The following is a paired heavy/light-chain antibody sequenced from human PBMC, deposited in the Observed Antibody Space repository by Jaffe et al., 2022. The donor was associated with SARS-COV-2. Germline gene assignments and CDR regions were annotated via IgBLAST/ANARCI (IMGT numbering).Light chain of an antibody. Sequence: EIVLTQSPATLSLSPGERATLSCWASQSVGRYLAWYQQKPGQAPRLLIYDASERATGIPARFSGSGSETDFTLTISSLEAEDFAVYYCQRSSWPITFGQGTRLEI. V-gene: IGKV3-11*01. J-gene: IGKJ5*01. CDR2: DAS. CDR3: QRSSWPIT. CDR1: QSVGRY.
Heavy chain of an antibody. J-gene: IGHJ4*02. Sequence: EVQLVESGGGLVHPGGSLRLSCAASGFTFRNYAMSWVRQAPGKGLEWVAGISGEADQRQHAEFVGGRFTISRDNSRYMLYLHMNILRADDTAIYYCAKDSLGFHRPFDSWGQGIQVTVSS. CDR2: ISGEADQR. CDR3: AKDSLGFHRPFDS. V-gene: IGHV3-23*04. CDR1: GFTFRNYA. D-gene: IGHD7-27*01.